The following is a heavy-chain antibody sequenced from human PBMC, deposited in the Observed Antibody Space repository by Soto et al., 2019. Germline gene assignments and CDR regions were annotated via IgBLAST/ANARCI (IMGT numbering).Heavy chain of an antibody. D-gene: IGHD3-3*01. CDR1: GLTFSSYA. CDR3: AKRYDFWSGYSIDY. Sequence: PGGSLRLSCAASGLTFSSYAMSWVRQAPGKGLEWVSAISGSGGSTYYADSVKGRFTISRDNSKNTLYLQMNSLRAEDTAVYYCAKRYDFWSGYSIDYWGQGTLVTVSS. V-gene: IGHV3-23*01. CDR2: ISGSGGST. J-gene: IGHJ4*02.